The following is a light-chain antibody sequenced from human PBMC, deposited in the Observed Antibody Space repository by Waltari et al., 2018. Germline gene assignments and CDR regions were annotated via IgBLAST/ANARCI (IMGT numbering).Light chain of an antibody. Sequence: EIVSTHSPATLSLSPGERATLSCRASQSVSSYLAWYQQKPGQAPRLLIYDASTRATGIPARFSGSGSGTDFTLTISSLEPEDFAVYFCQQRSKWPYTFGQGTKLEIK. J-gene: IGKJ2*01. CDR1: QSVSSY. CDR2: DAS. V-gene: IGKV3-11*01. CDR3: QQRSKWPYT.